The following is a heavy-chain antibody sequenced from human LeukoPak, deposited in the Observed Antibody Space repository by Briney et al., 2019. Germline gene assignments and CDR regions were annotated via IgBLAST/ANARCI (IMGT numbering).Heavy chain of an antibody. V-gene: IGHV1-69*13. D-gene: IGHD2-8*01. Sequence: PVKVSCKASGGTFSSYAISWVRQAPGQGLEWMGGIIPIFGTANYAQKFQGRVTITADESTSTAYMELSSLRSEDTAVYYCASGEYCTNGVCYSAGNAFDIWGQGTMVTVSS. J-gene: IGHJ3*02. CDR3: ASGEYCTNGVCYSAGNAFDI. CDR1: GGTFSSYA. CDR2: IIPIFGTA.